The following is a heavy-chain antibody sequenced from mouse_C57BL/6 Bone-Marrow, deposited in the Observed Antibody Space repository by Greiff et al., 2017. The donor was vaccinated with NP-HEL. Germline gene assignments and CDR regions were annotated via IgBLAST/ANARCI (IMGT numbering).Heavy chain of an antibody. CDR1: GFSLTSYG. Sequence: QVQLQQSGPGLVQPSQSLSITCTVSGFSLTSYGVHWVRQSPGKGLEWLGVIWSGGSTDYNAAFISRLSISKDNSKSQVFFKMNSLQADDTAIYYCARNRAGSLHYYAMDYWGQGTSVTVSS. D-gene: IGHD3-3*01. V-gene: IGHV2-2*01. CDR2: IWSGGST. J-gene: IGHJ4*01. CDR3: ARNRAGSLHYYAMDY.